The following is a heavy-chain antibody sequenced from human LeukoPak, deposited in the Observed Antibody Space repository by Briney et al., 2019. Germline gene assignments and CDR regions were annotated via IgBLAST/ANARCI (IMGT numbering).Heavy chain of an antibody. D-gene: IGHD2-15*01. Sequence: SVKVSCKASGGTFSSYAISWVRQAPGQGLEWMGGIIPIFGTANYAQKFQGRVTITADESTSKAYMELSSLRSEDTAVYYCARGGHSILVVVAAQYDAFDIWGEGTMVTVYS. J-gene: IGHJ3*02. CDR1: GGTFSSYA. V-gene: IGHV1-69*13. CDR3: ARGGHSILVVVAAQYDAFDI. CDR2: IIPIFGTA.